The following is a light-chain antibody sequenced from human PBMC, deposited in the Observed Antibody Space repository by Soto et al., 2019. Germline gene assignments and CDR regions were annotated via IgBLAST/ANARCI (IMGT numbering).Light chain of an antibody. CDR3: QQTYSAPPWT. V-gene: IGKV1-39*01. Sequence: DIQMTQSPSSLSASVGDTITITCRASQRVRSYLNWYRQKPGKAPDPLIYTTTSLQSEVPSRFSGSGSETHFTLTITSLQPEDFATYFCQQTYSAPPWTFGPGTKV. CDR1: QRVRSY. J-gene: IGKJ1*01. CDR2: TTT.